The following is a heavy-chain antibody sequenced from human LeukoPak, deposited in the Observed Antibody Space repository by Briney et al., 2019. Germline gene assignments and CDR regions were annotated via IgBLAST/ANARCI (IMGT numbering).Heavy chain of an antibody. Sequence: ASVKVSCKASGYTFTSYDINRVRQATGQGLEWMGWMNPNSGNTGYAQKFQGRVTMTRNTSISTAYMELSSLRSEDTAVYYCARGTNYRPWGIVVVVAATPDFGMDVWGQGTTVTVSS. V-gene: IGHV1-8*01. CDR3: ARGTNYRPWGIVVVVAATPDFGMDV. CDR1: GYTFTSYD. D-gene: IGHD2-15*01. CDR2: MNPNSGNT. J-gene: IGHJ6*02.